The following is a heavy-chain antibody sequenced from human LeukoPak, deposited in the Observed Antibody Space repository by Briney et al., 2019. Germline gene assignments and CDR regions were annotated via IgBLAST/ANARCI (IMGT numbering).Heavy chain of an antibody. D-gene: IGHD3-10*01. Sequence: PGGSLRLSCAASGFTVRNNYMSWVRQAPGKGLEWVSLIYSGGSTYYTDTVKGRFTIFRDNSKNTLYLQMNSLRAEDTAVYYCASSSPNFGSGSYYQYWGQGTLVTVSP. CDR2: IYSGGST. V-gene: IGHV3-53*01. CDR3: ASSSPNFGSGSYYQY. CDR1: GFTVRNNY. J-gene: IGHJ4*02.